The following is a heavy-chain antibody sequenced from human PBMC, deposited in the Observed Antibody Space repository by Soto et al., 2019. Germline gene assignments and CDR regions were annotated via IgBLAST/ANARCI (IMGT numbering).Heavy chain of an antibody. CDR3: AREPTQAGGMDV. D-gene: IGHD6-25*01. Sequence: QVQLVKSGAEVKKPGSSVKVSCKASGGTFSSYAMSWVRQAPGQGLEWMGGIIPIFGTANYAQKFQGRVTITADKSTSTAYMELSSLRSEDTAVYYCAREPTQAGGMDVWGQGTTVTVSS. CDR1: GGTFSSYA. CDR2: IIPIFGTA. J-gene: IGHJ6*02. V-gene: IGHV1-69*06.